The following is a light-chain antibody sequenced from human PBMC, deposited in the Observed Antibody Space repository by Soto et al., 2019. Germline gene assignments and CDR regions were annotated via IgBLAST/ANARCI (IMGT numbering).Light chain of an antibody. CDR1: SSEIGGYNY. V-gene: IGLV2-11*01. J-gene: IGLJ1*01. Sequence: QSALTQPPSVSGSPGQSVTISCTGTSSEIGGYNYVSWYQQLPGKAPKLMIYDVSKRPSGVPDRFSGSNSGNTASLTISGLQAEDEADYYCCSYAGTTHVFGTGTKVTVL. CDR3: CSYAGTTHV. CDR2: DVS.